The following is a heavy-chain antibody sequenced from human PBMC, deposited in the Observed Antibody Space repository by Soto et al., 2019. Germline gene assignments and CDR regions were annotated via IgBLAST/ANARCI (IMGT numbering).Heavy chain of an antibody. CDR3: AKSSAYYGSGSYNY. D-gene: IGHD3-10*01. CDR2: ITYTDGST. Sequence: EVQLLESGGGLVQPGGSLRLSCAASGFTFSTYAMSWVRLAPGKGLEWVSLITYTDGSTKYADSVKGRFSISRDKSRNTVYLEMNSLRAEDTAVYYCAKSSAYYGSGSYNYWGQRTLVTVSS. V-gene: IGHV3-23*01. J-gene: IGHJ4*02. CDR1: GFTFSTYA.